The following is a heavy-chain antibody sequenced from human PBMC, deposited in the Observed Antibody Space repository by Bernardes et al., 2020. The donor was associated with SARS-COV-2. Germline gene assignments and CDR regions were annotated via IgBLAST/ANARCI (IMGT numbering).Heavy chain of an antibody. CDR3: ARLITASENQGPDY. V-gene: IGHV4-34*01. D-gene: IGHD2-21*02. J-gene: IGHJ4*02. Sequence: SETLSLTCAVFGGSFSDYYWSWIRQPPGKGLEWIGEINERGSTNYNSSLKSRLIISVDTSKNQFSLRLNSVTAADTAIYYCARLITASENQGPDYWGQGTRVTVSS. CDR1: GGSFSDYY. CDR2: INERGST.